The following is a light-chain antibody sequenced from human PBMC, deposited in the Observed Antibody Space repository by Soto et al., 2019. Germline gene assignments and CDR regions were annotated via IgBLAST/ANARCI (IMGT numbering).Light chain of an antibody. CDR1: DSVVGSYKF. Sequence: QSALTQPASVSGSPGQSITVSCTGTDSVVGSYKFVSWYQQHPGKAPKVIIFEVNRRPSGVSDRFSGSRSGNTASLTISGLQAEDEAEYYCCSYAGSSTYVFGTGTKVTVL. CDR3: CSYAGSSTYV. J-gene: IGLJ1*01. V-gene: IGLV2-23*02. CDR2: EVN.